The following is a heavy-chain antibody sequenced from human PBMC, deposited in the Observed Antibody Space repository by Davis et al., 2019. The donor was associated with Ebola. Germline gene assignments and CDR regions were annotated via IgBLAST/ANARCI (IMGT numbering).Heavy chain of an antibody. D-gene: IGHD3-9*01. CDR2: IYYSGST. CDR1: GGSISSDY. Sequence: MPGGSLRLSCTVPGGSISSDYWSWIRQPPGKGLEWIGYIYYSGSTNYNPSLKSRVTISVDTSKNQFSLKLSSVTAADTAVYYCAREGLGYDILTGYYNGGWFDPWGQGTLVTVSS. J-gene: IGHJ5*02. V-gene: IGHV4-59*01. CDR3: AREGLGYDILTGYYNGGWFDP.